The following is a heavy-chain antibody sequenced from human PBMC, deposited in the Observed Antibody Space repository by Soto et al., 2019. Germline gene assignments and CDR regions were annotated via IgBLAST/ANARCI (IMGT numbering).Heavy chain of an antibody. Sequence: SLRLSCAASGFTFSDYFMSWIRQAPGKGLEWVSYIDIRSSYTNCVDSVKGRFTISRENAKNSLYLQMNSLRAEDTAVYYCARVRSNWFDPWGQGTLVTVSS. V-gene: IGHV3-11*05. J-gene: IGHJ5*02. CDR1: GFTFSDYF. CDR2: IDIRSSYT. CDR3: ARVRSNWFDP.